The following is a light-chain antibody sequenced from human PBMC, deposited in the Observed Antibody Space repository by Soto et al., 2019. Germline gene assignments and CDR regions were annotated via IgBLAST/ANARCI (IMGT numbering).Light chain of an antibody. J-gene: IGKJ1*01. CDR3: QQYNSQWT. CDR2: DAS. V-gene: IGKV1-5*01. CDR1: QSISSW. Sequence: DIQMTQSPSTLSASLGDRGTIACRASQSISSWLAWYQQKPGKAPKLLIYDASSLESGVPSRLSGSGSGTEFTLTISSMQPDDFATYYCQQYNSQWTFGQGTKVDIK.